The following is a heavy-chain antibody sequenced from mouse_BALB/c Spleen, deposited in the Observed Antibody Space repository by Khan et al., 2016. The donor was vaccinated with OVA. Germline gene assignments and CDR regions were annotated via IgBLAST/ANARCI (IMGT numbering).Heavy chain of an antibody. J-gene: IGHJ2*01. CDR1: GYTFTNYG. CDR2: INTYTGEP. D-gene: IGHD2-1*01. Sequence: QFQLVQSGPELKKPGETVKISCKASGYTFTNYGMNWVKQAPGKGLKWMGWINTYTGEPTYADDFKGRFAFSLETSASTAYLQINNLKNEDMATYFCASQGGNSYYFDYWGQGTTLTVSS. CDR3: ASQGGNSYYFDY. V-gene: IGHV9-1*02.